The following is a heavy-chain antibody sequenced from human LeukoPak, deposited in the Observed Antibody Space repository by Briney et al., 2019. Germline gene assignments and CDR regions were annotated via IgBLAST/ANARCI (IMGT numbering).Heavy chain of an antibody. CDR3: ARGWYDYIWGSSNYLFDY. Sequence: PSETLSLTCAVYGGSFSGYYWSWIRQPPGKGLEWIGEINHSGSTNYNPSLKSRVTISVDTSKNQFSLKLSSVTAADTDVYYCARGWYDYIWGSSNYLFDYWGQGTLVTVSS. V-gene: IGHV4-34*01. CDR1: GGSFSGYY. D-gene: IGHD3-16*01. J-gene: IGHJ4*02. CDR2: INHSGST.